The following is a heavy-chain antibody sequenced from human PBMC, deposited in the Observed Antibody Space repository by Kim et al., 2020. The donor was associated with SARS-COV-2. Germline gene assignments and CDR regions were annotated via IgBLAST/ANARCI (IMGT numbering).Heavy chain of an antibody. J-gene: IGHJ4*02. CDR3: AKETGSGLDY. Sequence: GSTNYADSVKGRFTRSRDNSKNALYLQMNSLRAEDTDVYDCAKETGSGLDYWGQGTLVTVSS. CDR2: GST. V-gene: IGHV3-23*01. D-gene: IGHD3-10*01.